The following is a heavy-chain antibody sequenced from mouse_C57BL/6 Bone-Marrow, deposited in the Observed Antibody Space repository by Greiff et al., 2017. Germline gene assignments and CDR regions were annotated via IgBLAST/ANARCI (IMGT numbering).Heavy chain of an antibody. CDR1: GYTFTNYW. CDR2: IYPGGGYT. D-gene: IGHD1-3*01. Sequence: QVQLQQSGAELVRPGTSVKMSCKASGYTFTNYWIGWAKQRPGHGLEWIGDIYPGGGYTNYNEKFKGKATLTAYKSSSTAYMQFSSLTSEDSAIYYCARGEWPLFDYWGQGTTLTVSS. CDR3: ARGEWPLFDY. V-gene: IGHV1-63*01. J-gene: IGHJ2*01.